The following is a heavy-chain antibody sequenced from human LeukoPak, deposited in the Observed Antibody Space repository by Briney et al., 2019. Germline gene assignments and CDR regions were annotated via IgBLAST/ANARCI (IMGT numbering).Heavy chain of an antibody. V-gene: IGHV3-15*01. D-gene: IGHD1-26*01. CDR2: IKIKTDGGTI. J-gene: IGHJ4*02. CDR1: GFTFSNAW. CDR3: TRISGSSSGPFDY. Sequence: PGGSLRLSCAASGFTFSNAWMSWVRQAPGKGLEWVGRIKIKTDGGTIEYGAPVKGRFTISRDDSKNTLYLQMNTLETEDTGVYYCTRISGSSSGPFDYWGQGSLVTVSS.